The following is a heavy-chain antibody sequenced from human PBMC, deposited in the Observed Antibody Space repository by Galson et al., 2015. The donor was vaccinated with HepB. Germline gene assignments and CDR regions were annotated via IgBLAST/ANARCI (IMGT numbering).Heavy chain of an antibody. CDR2: ISAYNRST. J-gene: IGHJ3*02. CDR3: ARDFSNTRAFDI. V-gene: IGHV1-18*01. D-gene: IGHD6-13*01. Sequence: SVKVSCKASGYTFSNYFITWVRQAPGQGLEWMGGISAYNRSTNYAQKFQGRVTMTTDTSTSTAYMELRSLRSDDTAVYYCARDFSNTRAFDIWGQGTMVTVSS. CDR1: GYTFSNYF.